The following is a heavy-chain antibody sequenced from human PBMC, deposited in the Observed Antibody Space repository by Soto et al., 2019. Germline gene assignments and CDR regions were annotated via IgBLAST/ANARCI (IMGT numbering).Heavy chain of an antibody. CDR3: ARDRVPAAIFDY. V-gene: IGHV1-3*01. CDR2: INAGNGNT. J-gene: IGHJ4*02. D-gene: IGHD2-2*01. Sequence: ASVKVSCKASGYTFTSYAMHWVRQAPGQRLEWMGWINAGNGNTKYSQKFQGRVTITRDTSASTAYMELSSLRSEDTAVYYCARDRVPAAIFDYWGQGTLVTVSS. CDR1: GYTFTSYA.